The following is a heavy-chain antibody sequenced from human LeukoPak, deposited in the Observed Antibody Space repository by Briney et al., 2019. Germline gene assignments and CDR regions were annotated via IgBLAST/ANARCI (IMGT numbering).Heavy chain of an antibody. Sequence: GGSLRLSCAASGFTFSSHAMSRVRQAPGKGLEWVSSISDNSDTIFYTDSVKGRFTISRDNSRNTLYLQMDSLRAEDTAIYYCARDPPWFDPWGQGTLVAVSS. CDR1: GFTFSSHA. CDR3: ARDPPWFDP. V-gene: IGHV3-23*01. CDR2: ISDNSDTI. J-gene: IGHJ5*02.